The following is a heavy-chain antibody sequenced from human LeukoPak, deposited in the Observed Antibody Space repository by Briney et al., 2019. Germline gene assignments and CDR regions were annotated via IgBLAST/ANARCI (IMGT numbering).Heavy chain of an antibody. Sequence: PSETLSLTCTVSGGSITSGNYYWSWIRQPPGKDLEWIGYIFYLGSTYYNPSLRSRVSISVNTFQNQFSLKLTAVTAADTAVYYCARKYPDHRFDPWGQGTLVTVSS. CDR2: IFYLGST. V-gene: IGHV4-30-4*01. CDR3: ARKYPDHRFDP. J-gene: IGHJ5*02. CDR1: GGSITSGNYY. D-gene: IGHD2/OR15-2a*01.